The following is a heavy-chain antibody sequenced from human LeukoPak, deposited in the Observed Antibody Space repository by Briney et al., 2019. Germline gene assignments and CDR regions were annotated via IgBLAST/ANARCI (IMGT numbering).Heavy chain of an antibody. J-gene: IGHJ6*02. CDR2: IIPIFGTA. Sequence: SVKVSCKASGGTFSSYAISWVRQAPGQGLEWMGGIIPIFGTANYAQKFQGRVTITADESTSTVYMELSSLRSEDTAVHYCARGLDYYYGMDVWGQGTTVTVSS. CDR3: ARGLDYYYGMDV. CDR1: GGTFSSYA. V-gene: IGHV1-69*13.